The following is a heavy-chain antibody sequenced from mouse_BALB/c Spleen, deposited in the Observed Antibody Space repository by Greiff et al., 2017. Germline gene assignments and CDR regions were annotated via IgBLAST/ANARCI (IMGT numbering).Heavy chain of an antibody. V-gene: IGHV2-6-7*01. CDR1: GFSLTGYG. CDR2: IWGDGST. CDR3: ARGGLDSSGYGPFAY. J-gene: IGHJ3*01. Sequence: QLVESGPGLVAPSQSLSITCTVSGFSLTGYGVNWVRQPPGKGLEWLGMIWGDGSTDYNSALKSRLSISKDNSKSQVFLKMNSLQTDDTARYYCARGGLDSSGYGPFAYWGQGTLVTVSA. D-gene: IGHD3-2*01.